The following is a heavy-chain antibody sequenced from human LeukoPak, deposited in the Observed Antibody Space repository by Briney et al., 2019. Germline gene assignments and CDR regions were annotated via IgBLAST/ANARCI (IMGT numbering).Heavy chain of an antibody. CDR2: FDPEDGET. D-gene: IGHD6-19*01. V-gene: IGHV1-24*01. CDR3: ATLYLAVAGLYNWFDP. Sequence: ASVKVSCKVSGYTLTELSMHWVRQAPGKGLEWMRGFDPEDGETIYAQKFQGRVTMTEDTSTDTAYMELSSLRSEDTAVYYCATLYLAVAGLYNWFDPWGQGTLVTVSS. J-gene: IGHJ5*02. CDR1: GYTLTELS.